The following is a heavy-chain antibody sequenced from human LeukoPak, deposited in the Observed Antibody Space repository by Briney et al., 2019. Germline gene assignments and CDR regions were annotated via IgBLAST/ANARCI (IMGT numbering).Heavy chain of an antibody. Sequence: PGGSLRLSCAASEFSVGSNYMTWVRQAPGKGLEWVSLIYSGGSTYYADSVKGRFTISRDNSKNTLYLQMNSLRAEDTAVYYCAKRVLVGASWKGYYFDYWGQGTLVTVSS. V-gene: IGHV3-66*04. J-gene: IGHJ4*02. D-gene: IGHD1-26*01. CDR2: IYSGGST. CDR3: AKRVLVGASWKGYYFDY. CDR1: EFSVGSNY.